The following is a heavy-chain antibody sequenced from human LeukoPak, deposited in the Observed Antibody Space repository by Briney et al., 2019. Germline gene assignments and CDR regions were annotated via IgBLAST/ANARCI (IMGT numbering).Heavy chain of an antibody. D-gene: IGHD6-19*01. CDR3: ARDPGGAVAEERFDY. V-gene: IGHV3-21*01. CDR1: GFTFSSYS. CDR2: ISSSSSYI. Sequence: GGSLRLSCAASGFTFSSYSMNWVRQAPGKGLEWVSSISSSSSYIYYADSVKGRFTISGDNAKNSLYLQMNSLRAEDTAVYYCARDPGGAVAEERFDYWGQGTLVTVSS. J-gene: IGHJ4*02.